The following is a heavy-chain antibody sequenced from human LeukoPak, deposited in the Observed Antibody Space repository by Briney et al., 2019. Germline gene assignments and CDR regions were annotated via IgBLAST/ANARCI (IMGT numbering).Heavy chain of an antibody. V-gene: IGHV4-59*01. D-gene: IGHD3-3*01. CDR2: IYYSGST. J-gene: IGHJ5*02. CDR3: ARDTTYYDFWSGYYSSRRFDP. CDR1: GGSISSYY. Sequence: SETLSLTCTVSGGSISSYYWSWIRQPPGKGLEWIGYIYYSGSTNHNPSLKSRVTISVDTSKNQFSLKLSSVTAADTAVYYCARDTTYYDFWSGYYSSRRFDPWGQGTLVTVSS.